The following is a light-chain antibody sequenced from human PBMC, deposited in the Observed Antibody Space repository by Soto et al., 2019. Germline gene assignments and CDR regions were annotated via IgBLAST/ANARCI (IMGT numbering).Light chain of an antibody. Sequence: EIVWPQYPDTLSLSPGERASLSCRASQSIGLAIAWYQHKPGQAPRLLIFDASQRATGIPARFRGSGSGTDFTLSISSLEPEDFAVYYCQQRTDRPPWTFGQGTKVDIK. CDR1: QSIGLA. J-gene: IGKJ1*01. V-gene: IGKV3-11*01. CDR3: QQRTDRPPWT. CDR2: DAS.